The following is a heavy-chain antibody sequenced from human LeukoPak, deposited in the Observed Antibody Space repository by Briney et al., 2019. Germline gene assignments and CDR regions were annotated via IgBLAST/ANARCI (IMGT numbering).Heavy chain of an antibody. V-gene: IGHV1-69*05. CDR3: ARDWGNCSSTSCYLTYMDV. Sequence: ASVKVSCKASGGTFSSYALSWVRQAPGQGLEWMGGIIPIFGTANYAQKFQGRVTITTDESTSTAYMELSSLRSEDTAVYYCARDWGNCSSTSCYLTYMDVWGKGTTVTVSS. CDR1: GGTFSSYA. J-gene: IGHJ6*03. D-gene: IGHD2-2*01. CDR2: IIPIFGTA.